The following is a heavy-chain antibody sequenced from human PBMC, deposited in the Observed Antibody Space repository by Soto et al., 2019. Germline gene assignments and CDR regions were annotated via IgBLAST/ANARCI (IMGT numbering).Heavy chain of an antibody. Sequence: GGSLRLSCAVSGVPLTSVWMNWIRPAPGKGPEWVGRIRSATDGGTTDYAAPVKGRFTISRHDSENTLYLQMNSLKSEDTAVYYCSHGYYQYFNSWGQGTLVTVSS. D-gene: IGHD5-18*01. J-gene: IGHJ4*02. CDR3: SHGYYQYFNS. CDR2: IRSATDGGTT. V-gene: IGHV3-15*07. CDR1: GVPLTSVW.